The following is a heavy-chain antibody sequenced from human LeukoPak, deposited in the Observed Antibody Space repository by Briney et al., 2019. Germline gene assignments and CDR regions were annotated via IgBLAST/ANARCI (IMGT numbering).Heavy chain of an antibody. D-gene: IGHD6-19*01. J-gene: IGHJ4*02. CDR2: ISGSGANT. CDR1: EFTFDSYA. CDR3: AKTSVSSGWPELFDI. Sequence: SGGSLRLSCASSEFTFDSYAMNWVRQAPGKGLKWVSAISGSGANTYYANSVKGRFTISRDNSKSTLFLQMDSLRAEDTAIYYCAKTSVSSGWPELFDIWGQGTLVTVSS. V-gene: IGHV3-23*01.